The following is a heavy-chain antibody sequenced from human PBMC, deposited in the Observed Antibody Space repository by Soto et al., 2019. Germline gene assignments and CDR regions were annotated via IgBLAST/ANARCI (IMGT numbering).Heavy chain of an antibody. Sequence: SETLSLTCTVSGGSISSGGYYWSWIRQHPGKGLEWIGYIYYSGSTYYNPSLKSRVTISVDTSKNQFSLKLSSVTAADTAVYYCARHYWPPPIFGVVPLIDYWGQGTLVTVSS. CDR1: GGSISSGGYY. J-gene: IGHJ4*02. CDR2: IYYSGST. V-gene: IGHV4-31*03. CDR3: ARHYWPPPIFGVVPLIDY. D-gene: IGHD3-3*01.